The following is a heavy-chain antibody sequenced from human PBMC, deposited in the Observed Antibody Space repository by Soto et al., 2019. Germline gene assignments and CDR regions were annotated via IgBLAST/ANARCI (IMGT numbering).Heavy chain of an antibody. V-gene: IGHV1-69*13. D-gene: IGHD3-3*01. CDR1: GGTFSSYA. J-gene: IGHJ6*02. CDR2: IIPIFGTA. CDR3: ARDRVYDFWSGYYYYGMDV. Sequence: GASVKVSCKASGGTFSSYAISWVRQAPGQGLEWMGGIIPIFGTANYAQKFQGRVTITADESTSTAYMELSSLRSEDTAVYYCARDRVYDFWSGYYYYGMDVWGQGTTVT.